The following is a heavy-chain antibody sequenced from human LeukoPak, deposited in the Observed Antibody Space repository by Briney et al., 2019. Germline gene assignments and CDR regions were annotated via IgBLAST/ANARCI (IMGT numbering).Heavy chain of an antibody. CDR2: IWYDGSNK. Sequence: GGPLTLSWAASGFTFSSYGMHWVRQAPGKGLEWVALIWYDGSNKYYTDSVKGRLTISRDNSKNTLYLQMNSLRAEDTAIYYCAREGPRGNSQFDYWGQGTLVTVSS. CDR1: GFTFSSYG. CDR3: AREGPRGNSQFDY. J-gene: IGHJ4*02. D-gene: IGHD2/OR15-2a*01. V-gene: IGHV3-33*01.